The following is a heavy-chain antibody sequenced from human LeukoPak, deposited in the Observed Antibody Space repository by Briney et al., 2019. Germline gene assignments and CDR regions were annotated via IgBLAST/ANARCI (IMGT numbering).Heavy chain of an antibody. D-gene: IGHD3-10*01. J-gene: IGHJ6*02. CDR3: ARAPSGYYGSESYYYYYYYGMDV. Sequence: GGSLRLSCTASGFTFSSYWMSWVRQAPGKGLAWVANIKQDGSEKYYVDSVKGRFTISRDNANNSLYLQMNSLRAEDTAVYYCARAPSGYYGSESYYYYYYYGMDVWGQGTTVTVSS. CDR1: GFTFSSYW. CDR2: IKQDGSEK. V-gene: IGHV3-7*01.